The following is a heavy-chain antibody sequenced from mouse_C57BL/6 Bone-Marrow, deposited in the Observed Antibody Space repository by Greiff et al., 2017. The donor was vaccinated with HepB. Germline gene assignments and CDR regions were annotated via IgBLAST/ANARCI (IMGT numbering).Heavy chain of an antibody. Sequence: EVQWVESGGGLVKPGGSLKLSCAASGFTFSSYAMSWVRQTPEKRLEWVATISDGGSYTYYPDNVKGRFTISRDNAKNNLYLQMSHLKSEDTAMYYCARDWKDYAMDYWGQGTSVTVSS. J-gene: IGHJ4*01. CDR1: GFTFSSYA. CDR2: ISDGGSYT. CDR3: ARDWKDYAMDY. V-gene: IGHV5-4*01.